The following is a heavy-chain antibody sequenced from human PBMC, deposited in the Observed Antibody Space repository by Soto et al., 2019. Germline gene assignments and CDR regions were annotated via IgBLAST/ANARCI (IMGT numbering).Heavy chain of an antibody. CDR2: IKSKTDGGTA. CDR1: GFTFDNAW. D-gene: IGHD2-8*01. CDR3: TTDRGHMYDFDY. Sequence: EVQLVESGGGLVKPGGSLRLSCAASGFTFDNAWMSWVRQAPGKGLKWVGRIKSKTDGGTADYAAPVKGRFTISRDDSKNTLFLQMNSLKTEDTAVYYCTTDRGHMYDFDYWGQGTLVPVSS. V-gene: IGHV3-15*01. J-gene: IGHJ4*02.